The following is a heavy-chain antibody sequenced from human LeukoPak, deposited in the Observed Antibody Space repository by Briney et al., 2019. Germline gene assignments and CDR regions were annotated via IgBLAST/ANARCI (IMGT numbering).Heavy chain of an antibody. CDR2: IYYSGST. CDR1: GGSISSSSYY. J-gene: IGHJ4*02. CDR3: ARRQDVTMIVED. D-gene: IGHD3-22*01. V-gene: IGHV4-39*07. Sequence: SETLSLTCTVSGGSISSSSYYWGWIRQPPGKGLEWIGSIYYSGSTYYNPSLKSRVTISVDTSKNQFSLKLSSVTAADTAVYYCARRQDVTMIVEDWGQGTLVTVSS.